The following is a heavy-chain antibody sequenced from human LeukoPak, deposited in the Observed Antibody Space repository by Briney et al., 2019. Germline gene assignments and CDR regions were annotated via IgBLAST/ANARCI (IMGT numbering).Heavy chain of an antibody. Sequence: SVKVSFKASGGTFTNYAINWVRQAPGQGLEWMGRIIPILDVTNYAQKFQGRVTITADQSTSTAYMELSSLRSEDTAVYYCAGGGGVDILTGFQYWGQGTLVTVSS. D-gene: IGHD3-9*01. CDR3: AGGGGVDILTGFQY. CDR2: IIPILDVT. V-gene: IGHV1-69*04. CDR1: GGTFTNYA. J-gene: IGHJ4*02.